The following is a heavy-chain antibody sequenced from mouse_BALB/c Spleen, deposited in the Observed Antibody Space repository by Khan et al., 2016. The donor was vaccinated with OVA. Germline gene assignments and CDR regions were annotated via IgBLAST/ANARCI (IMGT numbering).Heavy chain of an antibody. V-gene: IGHV3-2*02. CDR3: ARPARIKY. J-gene: IGHJ2*01. Sequence: EVQLQESGPGLVKPSQSLSLTCTVTGYSITSGYGWNWIRQFPGNKLEWMGYIRYSGSTNYNPSLKSRISLTRDTSKNKFFLQLNSVTTEDTATYYGARPARIKYWGQGTTLTVSS. CDR1: GYSITSGYG. CDR2: IRYSGST. D-gene: IGHD1-2*01.